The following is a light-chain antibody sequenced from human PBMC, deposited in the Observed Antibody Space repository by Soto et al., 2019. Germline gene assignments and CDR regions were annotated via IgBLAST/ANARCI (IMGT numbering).Light chain of an antibody. Sequence: DIQMTQTPSTLSASVGDTVTVTCRASQSVSGWLAWYQQKPGEAPNLLIYAASNMHSGVPPRFSGSGSGTNFTLTISSLQPEDFATYYCQQSYSTLTFGQGTRLE. V-gene: IGKV1-39*01. CDR1: QSVSGW. J-gene: IGKJ5*01. CDR3: QQSYSTLT. CDR2: AAS.